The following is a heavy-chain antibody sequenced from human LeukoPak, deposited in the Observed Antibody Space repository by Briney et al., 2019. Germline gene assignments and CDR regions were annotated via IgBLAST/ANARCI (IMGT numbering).Heavy chain of an antibody. Sequence: PSETLSLTCTVSGGSISSSSYYWGWIRQPPGTGLEWIGSIYYSGSTYYNPSLKSRVTISVDTSKNQFSLKLSSVTAADTAVYYCARYPVVWFGELLPTWGQGTLVTVSS. D-gene: IGHD3-10*01. CDR3: ARYPVVWFGELLPT. CDR1: GGSISSSSYY. J-gene: IGHJ5*02. V-gene: IGHV4-39*01. CDR2: IYYSGST.